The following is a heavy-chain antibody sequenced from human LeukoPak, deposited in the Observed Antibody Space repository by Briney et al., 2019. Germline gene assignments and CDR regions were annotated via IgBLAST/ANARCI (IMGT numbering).Heavy chain of an antibody. Sequence: PSETLSLTCTVSGGSISGYYWSWIRQPPGKGLEWIGYIFSSGSTNYNPSLKSRLPISIDTSASQFSLKLSFLTAADTAVYYCARGSGWYHYWGQGTLVTVSS. D-gene: IGHD6-19*01. V-gene: IGHV4-59*01. J-gene: IGHJ4*02. CDR1: GGSISGYY. CDR3: ARGSGWYHY. CDR2: IFSSGST.